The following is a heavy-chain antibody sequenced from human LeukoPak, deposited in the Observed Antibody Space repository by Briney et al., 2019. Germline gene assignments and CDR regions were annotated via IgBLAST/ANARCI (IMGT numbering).Heavy chain of an antibody. V-gene: IGHV1-18*01. CDR1: GYTFTSYG. D-gene: IGHD3-9*01. Sequence: ASVKVSCKASGYTFTSYGISWVRQAPGQGLEWMGWISAHNGNTNYAQKLQGRVTMTTDTSTSTAYMELRSLRSDDTAVYYCARLRYFDWLLKAVFDYWGQGTLVTVSS. CDR3: ARLRYFDWLLKAVFDY. J-gene: IGHJ4*02. CDR2: ISAHNGNT.